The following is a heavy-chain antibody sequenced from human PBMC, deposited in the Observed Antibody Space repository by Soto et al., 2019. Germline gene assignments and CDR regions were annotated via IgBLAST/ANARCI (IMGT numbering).Heavy chain of an antibody. D-gene: IGHD2-8*01. CDR2: IIPIFGTA. CDR3: ARVHCTNGVCYMGWFDP. Sequence: QVQLVQSGAEVKKPGSSVKVSCKASGGTFSSYAISWVRQAPGQGLEWMGGIIPIFGTANYAQKFQGRVTITADESTSTAYMKLSSLRSEDTAVYYCARVHCTNGVCYMGWFDPWGQGTLVTVSS. J-gene: IGHJ5*02. V-gene: IGHV1-69*01. CDR1: GGTFSSYA.